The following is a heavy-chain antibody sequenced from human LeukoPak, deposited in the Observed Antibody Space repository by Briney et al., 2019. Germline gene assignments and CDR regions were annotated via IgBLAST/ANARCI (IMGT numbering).Heavy chain of an antibody. Sequence: PSETLSLTCTVPGYSISSGSYWGWTRQPPGKGLEWIGNMFHSGDTYHNPSLKSRVTISADTSKNQFSLKLTSVTAADTAVYYCAKVGAYGDYARHDYWGQGTLVTVSS. V-gene: IGHV4-38-2*02. CDR1: GYSISSGSY. D-gene: IGHD4-17*01. J-gene: IGHJ4*02. CDR3: AKVGAYGDYARHDY. CDR2: MFHSGDT.